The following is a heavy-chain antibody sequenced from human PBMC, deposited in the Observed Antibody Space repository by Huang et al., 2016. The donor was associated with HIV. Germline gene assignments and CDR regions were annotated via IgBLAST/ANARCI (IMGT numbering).Heavy chain of an antibody. CDR2: ISGSGSST. CDR1: GFTFHIYT. V-gene: IGHV3-23*01. Sequence: EVQLLESGGGLVQPGGSLRLSCVASGFTFHIYTMNWVRQAPGKGLDWVSGISGSGSSTYYADSGKGRCTISRDNSKNALYLQMNSLRAEDTAVYFCAKDLNVGGVAGLDYWGQGTLATVSS. CDR3: AKDLNVGGVAGLDY. J-gene: IGHJ4*02. D-gene: IGHD6-19*01.